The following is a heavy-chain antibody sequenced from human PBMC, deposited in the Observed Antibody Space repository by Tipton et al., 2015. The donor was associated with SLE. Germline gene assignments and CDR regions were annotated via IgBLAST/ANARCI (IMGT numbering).Heavy chain of an antibody. V-gene: IGHV3-30*04. D-gene: IGHD3-3*01. CDR2: ISYDGSNK. CDR1: GFTFSGYT. Sequence: SLRLSCAASGFTFSGYTMHWVRQAPGKGLEWVAVISYDGSNKYYADSVKGRFTISRDNSKNTLYLQMNSLRAEDTAVYYCARDPDYDFWSALDYWGQGTLVTVSS. J-gene: IGHJ4*02. CDR3: ARDPDYDFWSALDY.